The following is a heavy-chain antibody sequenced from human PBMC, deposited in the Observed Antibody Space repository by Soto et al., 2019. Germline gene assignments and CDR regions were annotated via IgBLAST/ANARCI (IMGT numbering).Heavy chain of an antibody. V-gene: IGHV4-30-2*01. CDR3: ARNGDCTRPGCIVGWFDP. Sequence: SETLSLTCTVSGGSISSGGYSWSWIRQPPGKGLEWIGYIYHSGSTYYNPSLKSRVTISVDRSKNQFSLKLSSVTAADTAVYYCARNGDCTRPGCIVGWFDPWGPGTLVTVSS. J-gene: IGHJ5*02. CDR2: IYHSGST. D-gene: IGHD2-8*01. CDR1: GGSISSGGYS.